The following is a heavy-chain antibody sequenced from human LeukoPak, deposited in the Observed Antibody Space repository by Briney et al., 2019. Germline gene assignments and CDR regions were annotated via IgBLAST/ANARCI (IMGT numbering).Heavy chain of an antibody. CDR2: IYYSGST. CDR1: GGSISSYY. J-gene: IGHJ4*02. CDR3: AGGTAAGTLY. V-gene: IGHV4-59*01. D-gene: IGHD6-13*01. Sequence: SETLFLTCTVSGGSISSYYWSWIRQPPGKGLEWIGYIYYSGSTNYNPSLKSRVTVSVDTSKNQFSLKLSSVTAADTAVYYCAGGTAAGTLYWGQGTLVTVSS.